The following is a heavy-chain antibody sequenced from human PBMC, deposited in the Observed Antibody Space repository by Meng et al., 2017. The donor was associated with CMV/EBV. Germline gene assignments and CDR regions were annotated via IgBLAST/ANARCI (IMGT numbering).Heavy chain of an antibody. V-gene: IGHV3-30*18. CDR2: ISYDGSNK. D-gene: IGHD1-26*01. J-gene: IGHJ4*02. CDR3: AKDDTVWTKYSGSYLADY. Sequence: TFSSYGMHWVRQAPGKGLEWVAVISYDGSNKYYADSVKSRFTISRDNSKNTLYLQMNSLRAEDTAVYYCAKDDTVWTKYSGSYLADYWGQGTLVTVSS. CDR1: TFSSYG.